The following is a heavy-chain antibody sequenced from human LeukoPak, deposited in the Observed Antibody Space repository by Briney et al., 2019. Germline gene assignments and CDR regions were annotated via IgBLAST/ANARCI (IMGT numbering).Heavy chain of an antibody. V-gene: IGHV4-34*01. J-gene: IGHJ5*02. CDR1: GGSFSGYY. CDR3: ARRYYYGSGGFDP. Sequence: SETLSLTCAVYGGSFSGYYWSWIRQPPGKGLEWIGETNHSGSTNYNPSLKSRVTISVDTSKNQFSLKLSSVTAADTAVYYCARRYYYGSGGFDPWGQGTLVTVSS. CDR2: TNHSGST. D-gene: IGHD3-10*01.